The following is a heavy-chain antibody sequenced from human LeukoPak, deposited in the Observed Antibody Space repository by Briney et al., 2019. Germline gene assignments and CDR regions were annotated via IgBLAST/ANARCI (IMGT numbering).Heavy chain of an antibody. D-gene: IGHD3-22*01. J-gene: IGHJ4*02. CDR2: INHSGST. V-gene: IGHV4-34*01. Sequence: PSETLSLTCTVSGGSISSYYWSWIRQPPGKGLEWIGEINHSGSTNYNPSLKSRVTISVDTSKNQFSLKLSSVTAADTAVYYCARSAEYYYDRSGYLFYFDYWGQGTLVTVSS. CDR3: ARSAEYYYDRSGYLFYFDY. CDR1: GGSISSYY.